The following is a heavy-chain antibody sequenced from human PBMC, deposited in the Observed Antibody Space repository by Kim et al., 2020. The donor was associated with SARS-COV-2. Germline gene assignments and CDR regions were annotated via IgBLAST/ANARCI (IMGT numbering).Heavy chain of an antibody. CDR2: ISTNGGST. V-gene: IGHV3-64*01. CDR1: GFTFSDYA. D-gene: IGHD6-19*01. J-gene: IGHJ4*02. CDR3: ARVVYSGAYYYFDY. Sequence: GGSLRLSCAASGFTFSDYAIHWVRQAPGKGLEYVSAISTNGGSTKYANSVSGRFTISRDNSKNTLYLQMGSLRAEDMAVYYCARVVYSGAYYYFDYWGQGTLVTVSS.